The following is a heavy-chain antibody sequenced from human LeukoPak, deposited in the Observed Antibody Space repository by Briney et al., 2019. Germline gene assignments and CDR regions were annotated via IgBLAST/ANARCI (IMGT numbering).Heavy chain of an antibody. Sequence: VSVKVSCKVSGYTLTELSMHWVRQAPGKGLEWMGGFDPEDGETIYAQKFQGRVTMTEDTSTDTAYVELSSLRSEDTAVYYCATIPVTTNSFFDYWGQGTLVTVSS. V-gene: IGHV1-24*01. J-gene: IGHJ4*02. CDR3: ATIPVTTNSFFDY. CDR2: FDPEDGET. CDR1: GYTLTELS. D-gene: IGHD4-17*01.